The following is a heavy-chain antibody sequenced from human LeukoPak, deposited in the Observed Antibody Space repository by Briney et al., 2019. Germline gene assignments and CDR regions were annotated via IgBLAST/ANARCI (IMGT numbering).Heavy chain of an antibody. Sequence: GGSLRLSCAASGFTFSSYGMHWVRQAPGKGLEWVAFIRYDGSNKYYADSVKGRFTISRDNSKNTLYLQMNSLRAEDTAVYYCAGDAFRYDSSGYYYVDWGQGTLVTVSS. CDR1: GFTFSSYG. D-gene: IGHD3-22*01. CDR2: IRYDGSNK. J-gene: IGHJ4*02. CDR3: AGDAFRYDSSGYYYVD. V-gene: IGHV3-30*02.